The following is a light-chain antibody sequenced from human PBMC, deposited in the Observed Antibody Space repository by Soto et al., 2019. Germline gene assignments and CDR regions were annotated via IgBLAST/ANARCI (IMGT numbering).Light chain of an antibody. Sequence: QSVLTQPPSASGTPGQRVTISCSGSSSNIGSNSVSWYQQFPGAAPKVLIYSLNQRPSGVPDRFSGSKSGTSASLAITGLQAEDEADYYCQSYDSSLSGYVFGTGTKLTVL. V-gene: IGLV1-44*01. CDR1: SSNIGSNS. CDR2: SLN. CDR3: QSYDSSLSGYV. J-gene: IGLJ1*01.